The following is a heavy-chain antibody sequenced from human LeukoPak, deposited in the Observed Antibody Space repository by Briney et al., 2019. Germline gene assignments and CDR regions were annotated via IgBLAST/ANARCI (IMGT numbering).Heavy chain of an antibody. CDR2: IYHTGST. Sequence: PSETLSLTCGVSGYSISRGYYWAWIRQPPGKGLEWIGTIYHTGSTYYTPSLGSRVTISVDTSKNEFSLNLKSGTAAETAVYYCARAGWIITSGIDYWGQGALVTVSS. CDR3: ARAGWIITSGIDY. CDR1: GYSISRGYY. J-gene: IGHJ4*02. V-gene: IGHV4-38-2*01. D-gene: IGHD3-10*01.